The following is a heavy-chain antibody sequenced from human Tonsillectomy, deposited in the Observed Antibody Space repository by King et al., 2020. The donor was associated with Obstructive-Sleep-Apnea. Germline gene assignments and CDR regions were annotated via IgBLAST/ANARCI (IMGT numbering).Heavy chain of an antibody. CDR3: ARGGGSGWHFDY. CDR2: IYYSGST. D-gene: IGHD6-19*01. J-gene: IGHJ4*02. CDR1: GGSISSYY. Sequence: VQLQESGPGLVKPSETLSLTCTVSGGSISSYYWSWIRQPPGKGLEWSGYIYYSGSTNYNPSLKIRVTISVDTSKNQFSLKLSSVTAADTAVYYCARGGGSGWHFDYWGQGTLVTVSS. V-gene: IGHV4-59*01.